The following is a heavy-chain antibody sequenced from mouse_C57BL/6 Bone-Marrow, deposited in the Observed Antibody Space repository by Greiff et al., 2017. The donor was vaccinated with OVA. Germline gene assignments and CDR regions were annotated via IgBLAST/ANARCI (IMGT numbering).Heavy chain of an antibody. CDR1: GFTIKNSY. Sequence: EVQLQQSVAELVRPGASVKLSCTASGFTIKNSYMHWVKQRPEQGLEWIGRIDPANGNTKYAPKFQGKATITADTSSNTAYLQLSSLTSEDSAIYDCSNSETTWFAYWGQGTLVTVSA. CDR2: IDPANGNT. J-gene: IGHJ3*01. CDR3: SNSETTWFAY. V-gene: IGHV14-3*01. D-gene: IGHD1-1*01.